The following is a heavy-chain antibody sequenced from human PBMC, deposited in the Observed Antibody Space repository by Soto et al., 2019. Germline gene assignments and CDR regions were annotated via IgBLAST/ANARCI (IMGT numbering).Heavy chain of an antibody. CDR1: GGSISSGGYY. CDR3: AREYDILTGYPDAFDI. D-gene: IGHD3-9*01. V-gene: IGHV4-31*03. Sequence: PSETLSLTCTVSGGSISSGGYYWSWIRQHPVKGLEWIGYIYYSGSTYYNPSLKSRVTISVDTSKNQFSLKLSSVTAADTAVYYCAREYDILTGYPDAFDIWGQGTMVTVSS. CDR2: IYYSGST. J-gene: IGHJ3*02.